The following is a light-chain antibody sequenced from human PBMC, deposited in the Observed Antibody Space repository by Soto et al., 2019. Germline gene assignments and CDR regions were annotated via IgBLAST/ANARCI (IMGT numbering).Light chain of an antibody. CDR3: QQYGSSPYT. J-gene: IGKJ2*01. Sequence: EIVLTQSPGTLSLSTGERATLSCRASQSVSSSYLAWYQQKPGQAPRLLIYGASSMATGIPDRFSGSGSGTDFSLTISRLEPEDFAVYYCQQYGSSPYTFGQGTMLEIK. V-gene: IGKV3-20*01. CDR2: GAS. CDR1: QSVSSSY.